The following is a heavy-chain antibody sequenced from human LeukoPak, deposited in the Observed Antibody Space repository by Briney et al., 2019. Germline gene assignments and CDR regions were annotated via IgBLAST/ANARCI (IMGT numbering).Heavy chain of an antibody. Sequence: GGSLRLSCATSGFNFSAYYMNWIRQAPGKGLEWVSSISGKGTTKSYADSVKGRFTISRDNAKHSLDLQMNSLRPGDTALYFCAKGHINSGNYYYFDHWGQGTQVTVSA. J-gene: IGHJ4*02. CDR3: AKGHINSGNYYYFDH. CDR1: GFNFSAYY. CDR2: ISGKGTTK. D-gene: IGHD3-10*01. V-gene: IGHV3-11*01.